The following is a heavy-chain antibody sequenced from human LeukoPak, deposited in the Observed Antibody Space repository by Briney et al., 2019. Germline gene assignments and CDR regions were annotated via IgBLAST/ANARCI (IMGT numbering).Heavy chain of an antibody. CDR2: IYPADSDT. D-gene: IGHD4-17*01. CDR3: ARHLHSTVTTDGYFDY. V-gene: IGHV5-51*01. Sequence: GESLKISCKGSGYSFTTYWIDWVRQMPGKGLEWMGIIYPADSDTGYSPSFQGQVTISADKSISTPYLQWSSLKASDTAMYYCARHLHSTVTTDGYFDYWGQGTLVTVSS. J-gene: IGHJ4*02. CDR1: GYSFTTYW.